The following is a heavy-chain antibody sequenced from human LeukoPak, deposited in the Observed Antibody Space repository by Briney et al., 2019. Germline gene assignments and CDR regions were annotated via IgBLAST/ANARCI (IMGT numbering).Heavy chain of an antibody. CDR3: AKDHPLVTLSSSWPDAFDI. V-gene: IGHV3-23*01. D-gene: IGHD6-13*01. J-gene: IGHJ3*02. Sequence: GGSLRLSCVVSGVTFSSYAMSWVRQAPGKGLEWVSAISGSGGSTYYADSVKGRFTISRDNSKNTLYLQMNSLRAEDTAVYYCAKDHPLVTLSSSWPDAFDIWGQGTMVTVSS. CDR1: GVTFSSYA. CDR2: ISGSGGST.